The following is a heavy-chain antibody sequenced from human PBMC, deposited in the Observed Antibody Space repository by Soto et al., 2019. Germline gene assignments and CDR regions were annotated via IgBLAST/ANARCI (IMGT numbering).Heavy chain of an antibody. CDR3: ARDLSNHYSSGTVDY. Sequence: SETLSLTCAVSGYSISSGYYWGWIRQPPGKGLEWIGSIYHSGSTYYNPSLKSRVAISVDTSKNQFSLKLSSVTAADTAVYYCARDLSNHYSSGTVDYWGQGTLVTVSS. V-gene: IGHV4-38-2*02. CDR1: GYSISSGYY. D-gene: IGHD6-19*01. J-gene: IGHJ4*02. CDR2: IYHSGST.